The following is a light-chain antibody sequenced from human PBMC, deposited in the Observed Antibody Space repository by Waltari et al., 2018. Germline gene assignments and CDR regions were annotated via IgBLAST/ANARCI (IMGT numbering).Light chain of an antibody. J-gene: IGKJ1*01. Sequence: EMLMTQFPATLSVSPGERATLSCRASQSVSSKLAWYQQRPGQAPRLLIYDASTRATGIPARFSGSGSGTDFTLTINSLQSEDFAVYYCQQYNNWPGTFGRGTKVEIK. V-gene: IGKV3-15*01. CDR3: QQYNNWPGT. CDR1: QSVSSK. CDR2: DAS.